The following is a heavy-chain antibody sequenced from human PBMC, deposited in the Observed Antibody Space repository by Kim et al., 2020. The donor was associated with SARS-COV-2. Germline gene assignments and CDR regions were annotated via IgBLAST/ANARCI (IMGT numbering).Heavy chain of an antibody. CDR2: INQYGSEE. V-gene: IGHV3-7*03. CDR3: ERGQWLAG. J-gene: IGHJ4*02. D-gene: IGHD6-19*01. CDR1: GFIFTNYW. Sequence: GGSLRLSCATSGFIFTNYWMSWVRQTPGKGLEWVANINQYGSEEYYVDSVKGRFAISRDNAKNSVYLQMNSLTPEDTAVYFCERGQWLAGGGQGTLVTVSS.